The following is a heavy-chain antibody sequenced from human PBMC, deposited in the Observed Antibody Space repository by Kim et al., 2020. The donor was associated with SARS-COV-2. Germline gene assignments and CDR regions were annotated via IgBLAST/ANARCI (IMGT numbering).Heavy chain of an antibody. CDR3: AREGLSSAGDY. D-gene: IGHD6-13*01. V-gene: IGHV3-74*01. Sequence: TSAGSGRGRFTVSRDNAKNTLYLQMNSLRAEDTAIYYCAREGLSSAGDYWGQGTLVTVSS. J-gene: IGHJ4*02.